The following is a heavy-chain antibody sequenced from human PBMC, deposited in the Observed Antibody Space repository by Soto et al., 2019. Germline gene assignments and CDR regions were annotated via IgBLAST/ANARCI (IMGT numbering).Heavy chain of an antibody. J-gene: IGHJ2*01. V-gene: IGHV4-31*03. Sequence: QVQLQESGPGLVKPSQTLSLTCTVSGGSINTGGFYWNWIRQHPGKGMEWIGYIYYTGTTYYTPSLRSRLTMTVDTSKNQFTLKLSTVTAADTAVYYCAREISGDWHFDLWGGSTLVVVSS. CDR1: GGSINTGGFY. CDR3: AREISGDWHFDL. D-gene: IGHD1-26*01. CDR2: IYYTGTT.